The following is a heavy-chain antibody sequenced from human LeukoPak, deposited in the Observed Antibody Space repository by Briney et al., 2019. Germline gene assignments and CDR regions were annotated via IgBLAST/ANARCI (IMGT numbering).Heavy chain of an antibody. D-gene: IGHD1/OR15-1a*01. CDR1: GFTFSSAA. V-gene: IGHV3-23*01. J-gene: IGHJ4*02. Sequence: GGSLRLSCAASGFTFSSAAMTWVRQAPGRGLEWVSTITGSDDRTYYADSVKGRFTISRDYSKNTLHLQMNSLRVEDTAVYYCATEHNQSRAFDYWGQGTLVTVSS. CDR2: ITGSDDRT. CDR3: ATEHNQSRAFDY.